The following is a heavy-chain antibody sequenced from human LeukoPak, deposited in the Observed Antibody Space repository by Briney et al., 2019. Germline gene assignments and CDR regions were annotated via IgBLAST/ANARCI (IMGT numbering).Heavy chain of an antibody. CDR1: GFTFSSYS. CDR2: IDTSSSTI. J-gene: IGHJ4*02. Sequence: GGSLRLSCVASGFTFSSYSMSWVRQAPGKGLEGVSYIDTSSSTIYYADSVKGRFTVSRDNAKNSLYLQMKSLRAEDTTVYYCARDMGYSGSWPGYFDYWGQRGLVTVSS. CDR3: ARDMGYSGSWPGYFDY. D-gene: IGHD1-26*01. V-gene: IGHV3-48*04.